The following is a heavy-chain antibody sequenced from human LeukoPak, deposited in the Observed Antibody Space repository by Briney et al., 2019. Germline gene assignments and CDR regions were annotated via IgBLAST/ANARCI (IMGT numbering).Heavy chain of an antibody. CDR2: INPSSGST. CDR1: GYTLTSYY. J-gene: IGHJ4*02. CDR3: AEDIYYDILTGPPNFDY. V-gene: IGHV1-46*01. Sequence: GASVKVSCKASGYTLTSYYMHWVRQAPGQGLEWMGMINPSSGSTNYAQKFQGRVTITADKSTSTAYMELSSLRSEDTAVYYCAEDIYYDILTGPPNFDYWGQGTLVTVSS. D-gene: IGHD3-9*01.